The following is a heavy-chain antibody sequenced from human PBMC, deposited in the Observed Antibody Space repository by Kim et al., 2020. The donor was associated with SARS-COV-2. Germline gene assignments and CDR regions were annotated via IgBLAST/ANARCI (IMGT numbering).Heavy chain of an antibody. CDR1: GVTLSDYY. V-gene: IGHV3-11*01. CDR3: SRDRIFGGFDH. D-gene: IGHD2-15*01. J-gene: IGHJ5*02. CDR2: ITSIGNTM. Sequence: GGSLRLSCEASGVTLSDYYMCWIRQAPGKGLEWVSYITSIGNTMYNADAVKGRFTISRDNDKKSLYLQMNSLSAEDTAVYYCSRDRIFGGFDHWGQGTLVTVPS.